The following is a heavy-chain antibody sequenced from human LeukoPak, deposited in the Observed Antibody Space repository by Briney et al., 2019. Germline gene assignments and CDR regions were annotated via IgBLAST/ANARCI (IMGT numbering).Heavy chain of an antibody. V-gene: IGHV4-4*02. J-gene: IGHJ4*02. D-gene: IGHD4-17*01. CDR1: GGSISSSNW. Sequence: PSGTLSLTCAVSGGSISSSNWWSWVRQPPGKGLEWIGEIYHSGSTNYNPSLKSRVTISVDKSKSQFSLKLSSVTAADTAVYYCAPLMTAVTPFAYWGQGTLVTVSS. CDR2: IYHSGST. CDR3: APLMTAVTPFAY.